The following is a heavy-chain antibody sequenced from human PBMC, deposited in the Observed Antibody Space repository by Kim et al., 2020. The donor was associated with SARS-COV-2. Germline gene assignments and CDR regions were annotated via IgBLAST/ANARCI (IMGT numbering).Heavy chain of an antibody. J-gene: IGHJ4*02. V-gene: IGHV3-21*01. Sequence: GGSLRLSCAASGLAFSSFNMNWVCQAPGKGLEWVSSISTSSYRFYADSVKGRFTISRDNAQNLLYLQMNSLRAEDTAIYYCASEDCSDSTCYYWGQGALVTVSS. CDR3: ASEDCSDSTCYY. CDR1: GLAFSSFN. CDR2: ISTSSYR. D-gene: IGHD2-15*01.